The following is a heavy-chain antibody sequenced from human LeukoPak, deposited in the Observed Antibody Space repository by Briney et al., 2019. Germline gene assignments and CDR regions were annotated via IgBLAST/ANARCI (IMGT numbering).Heavy chain of an antibody. Sequence: SETLSLTCTVSGGSISSYYWSWIRQPPGTGLEWIGYIYYSGSTNYNPSLKSRVTISVDTSKNQFSLKLSSVTAADTAVYYCAREVVYCSSTSCSSAFDYWGQGTLVTVSS. CDR3: AREVVYCSSTSCSSAFDY. V-gene: IGHV4-59*01. CDR1: GGSISSYY. D-gene: IGHD2-2*01. CDR2: IYYSGST. J-gene: IGHJ4*02.